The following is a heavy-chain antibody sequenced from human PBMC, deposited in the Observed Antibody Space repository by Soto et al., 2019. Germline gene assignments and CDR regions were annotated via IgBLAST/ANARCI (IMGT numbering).Heavy chain of an antibody. J-gene: IGHJ4*02. V-gene: IGHV3-33*01. Sequence: GGSLRLSCAASGFTFSSYGMHWVRQAPGKGLEWVAVIWYDGSNKYYADSVKGRFTISRDNSKNTLYLQMNSLRAEDTAVYYCARGFSITMVRGAPPYYFDYWGQGTLVTVSS. CDR1: GFTFSSYG. D-gene: IGHD3-10*01. CDR2: IWYDGSNK. CDR3: ARGFSITMVRGAPPYYFDY.